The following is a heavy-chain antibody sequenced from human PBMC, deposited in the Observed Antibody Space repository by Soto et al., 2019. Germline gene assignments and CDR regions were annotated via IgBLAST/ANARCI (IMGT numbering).Heavy chain of an antibody. D-gene: IGHD6-13*01. CDR3: ARASRSCYGDPTGAP. V-gene: IGHV5-10-1*01. Sequence: PGASLKISCKGSGYSFTSYWISWVRQMPGKGLEWMGRIDPSDSYTNYSPSFQGHVTISADKSISTAYLQWSNLKASDTAMYYFARASRSCYGDPTGAPGGQGTLVTASS. J-gene: IGHJ5*02. CDR1: GYSFTSYW. CDR2: IDPSDSYT.